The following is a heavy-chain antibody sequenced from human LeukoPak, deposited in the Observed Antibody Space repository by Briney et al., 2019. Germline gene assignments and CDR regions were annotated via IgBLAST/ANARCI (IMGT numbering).Heavy chain of an antibody. J-gene: IGHJ4*02. Sequence: SVKVSCKASGGTFSNYTISWVRQAPGQGLEWMGRIIPIFGTANYAQKFQGRVTITTDESTSTAYMELSSLRSEDTAVYYCARSSAVAGTANFDYWGQGTLVTVSS. CDR3: ARSSAVAGTANFDY. D-gene: IGHD6-19*01. CDR1: GGTFSNYT. V-gene: IGHV1-69*05. CDR2: IIPIFGTA.